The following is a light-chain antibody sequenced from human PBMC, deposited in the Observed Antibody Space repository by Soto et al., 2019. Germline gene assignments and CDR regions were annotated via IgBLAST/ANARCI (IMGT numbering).Light chain of an antibody. Sequence: QSALTQPASVSGSPGQSITISCTGTSSDVGSYYLVSWYQQYPGKAPKLMIYEGTKRPSGVSNRFSGSKSGNTASLTISGLQPDYEADYRCCSYTSSKTVILGGGTKLTVL. J-gene: IGLJ2*01. CDR1: SSDVGSYYL. CDR2: EGT. CDR3: CSYTSSKTVI. V-gene: IGLV2-23*01.